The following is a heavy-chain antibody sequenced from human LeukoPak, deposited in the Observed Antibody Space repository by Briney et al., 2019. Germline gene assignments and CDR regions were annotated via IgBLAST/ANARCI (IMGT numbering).Heavy chain of an antibody. J-gene: IGHJ4*02. Sequence: AETLSLTCTVSGGSISSSSYYWGWIRQPPVKGLEWIGSIYYSGSTYYNPSLKSRVTISVDTSKNQFSLKLSSVTAADTAVYYCASFRGAFDYWGQGTLVTVSS. CDR1: GGSISSSSYY. CDR2: IYYSGST. D-gene: IGHD3-10*01. V-gene: IGHV4-39*01. CDR3: ASFRGAFDY.